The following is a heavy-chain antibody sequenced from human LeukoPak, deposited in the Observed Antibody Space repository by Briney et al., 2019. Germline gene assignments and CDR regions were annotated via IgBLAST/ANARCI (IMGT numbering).Heavy chain of an antibody. V-gene: IGHV1-2*02. J-gene: IGHJ6*03. CDR3: ARGTFSPYYMDV. CDR1: GYTFTGYY. CDR2: INPNSGGT. Sequence: ASVKVSCKASGYTFTGYYMHWVRQAPGQGREWIGWINPNSGGTNYAQKFQGRVTMTRDTSISTAYMELSRLRSDDTAVYYCARGTFSPYYMDVWGKGTTVTVSS. D-gene: IGHD3-16*01.